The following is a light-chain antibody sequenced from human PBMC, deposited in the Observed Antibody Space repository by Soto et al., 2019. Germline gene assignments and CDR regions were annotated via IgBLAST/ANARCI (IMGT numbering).Light chain of an antibody. J-gene: IGKJ1*01. Sequence: DIQMTQSPSTLSASVGDRVTITCRASQSISSWLAWYQQKPGKAPKLLIYDASSLESGVPSRFSGSGSGTEFTLTISSLQTDDFATYYCPQYNSYSWTFGQGTKVEIK. V-gene: IGKV1-5*01. CDR3: PQYNSYSWT. CDR2: DAS. CDR1: QSISSW.